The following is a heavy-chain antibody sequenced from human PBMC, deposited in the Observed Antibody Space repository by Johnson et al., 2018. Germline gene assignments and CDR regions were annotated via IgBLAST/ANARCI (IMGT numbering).Heavy chain of an antibody. Sequence: QVQLVQSGGGVVQPGRSLRISCAASGYGMHWVRQASGSGLEWVAVISYEASDKYYADSVKGRFTISRDIFKNTLFLQMNSLRAEDTGIYYCAKDRSLMWTTYYFDYWGQGTLVTVSS. CDR2: ISYEASDK. J-gene: IGHJ4*02. D-gene: IGHD2-8*01. V-gene: IGHV3-30*18. CDR1: SGYG. CDR3: AKDRSLMWTTYYFDY.